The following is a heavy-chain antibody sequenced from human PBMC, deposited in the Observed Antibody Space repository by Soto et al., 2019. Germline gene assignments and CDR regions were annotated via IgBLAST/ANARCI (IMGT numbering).Heavy chain of an antibody. Sequence: ASVKVSCKASGYSFITYHIHWVRQAPGQGLEWIGIINPSDGSTSYAEKLQGRVTLTRDTSTSTVYMELSSLRSDDTAVYYCARDAVVGTTTRSHFDSWGQGTLVTVSS. CDR1: GYSFITYH. CDR3: ARDAVVGTTTRSHFDS. J-gene: IGHJ4*02. D-gene: IGHD1-26*01. V-gene: IGHV1-46*01. CDR2: INPSDGST.